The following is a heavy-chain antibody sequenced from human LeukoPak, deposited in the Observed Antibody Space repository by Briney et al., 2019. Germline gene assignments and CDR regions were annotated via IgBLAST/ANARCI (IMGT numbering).Heavy chain of an antibody. V-gene: IGHV3-23*01. CDR3: AEVESSYCRI. CDR2: IGGGGYTT. CDR1: GLTFGNYG. J-gene: IGHJ4*02. D-gene: IGHD3-10*01. Sequence: GGSLRLSCVASGLTFGNYGMNWVRQAPGKGLEWVSSIGGGGYTTYYADSVRGRFTTSRDNSKNSVYLQMSSLRAEDTAIYYCAEVESSYCRIWGQGTLVTVSS.